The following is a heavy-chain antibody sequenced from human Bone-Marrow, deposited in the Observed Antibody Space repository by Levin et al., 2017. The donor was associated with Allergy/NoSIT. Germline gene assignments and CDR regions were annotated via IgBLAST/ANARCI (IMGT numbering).Heavy chain of an antibody. CDR2: IYHSGST. Sequence: SETLSLTCAVSGGSISSSNWWSWVRQPPGKGLEWIGEIYHSGSTNYNPSLKSRVTISVDKSKNQFSLKLSSVTAADTAVYYCARDRVVLRFLEWLLYRWGYYYYYGMDVWGQGTTVTVSS. V-gene: IGHV4-4*02. CDR3: ARDRVVLRFLEWLLYRWGYYYYYGMDV. D-gene: IGHD3-3*01. CDR1: GGSISSSNW. J-gene: IGHJ6*02.